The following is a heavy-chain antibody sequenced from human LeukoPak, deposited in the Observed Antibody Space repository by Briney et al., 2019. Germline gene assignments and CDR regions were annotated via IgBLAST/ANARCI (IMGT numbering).Heavy chain of an antibody. CDR1: GYTFSGHY. CDR2: MHPTGGST. CDR3: ARDDFDTAMVYNYFDP. J-gene: IGHJ5*02. D-gene: IGHD5-18*01. V-gene: IGHV1-46*01. Sequence: GASVKISCKASGYTFSGHYIHWVRQAPGQGLKWMGVMHPTGGSTNYAQRFQGRVTMTRDTSTSTVYMDLRSLTSEDTAVYYCARDDFDTAMVYNYFDPWGQGTLVTVSS.